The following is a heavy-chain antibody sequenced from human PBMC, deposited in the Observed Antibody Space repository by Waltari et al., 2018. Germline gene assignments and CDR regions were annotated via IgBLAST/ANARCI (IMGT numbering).Heavy chain of an antibody. D-gene: IGHD3-16*01. Sequence: EVQLVESGGGLVQPGGSLRLSFAASGFGFGTSWWDWVRQVPGKGLVGVARTNKEGSGTAYADSVEGRLTISRDNAKSTLHLQMTSLTAEETAVYYCVREKDLDGGCVFDYWGRGTLVTVSS. J-gene: IGHJ4*02. CDR3: VREKDLDGGCVFDY. CDR2: TNKEGSGT. V-gene: IGHV3-74*01. CDR1: GFGFGTSW.